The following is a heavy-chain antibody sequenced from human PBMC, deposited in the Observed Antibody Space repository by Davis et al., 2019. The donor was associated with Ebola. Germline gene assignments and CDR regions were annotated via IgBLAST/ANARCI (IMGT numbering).Heavy chain of an antibody. D-gene: IGHD6-13*01. J-gene: IGHJ4*02. CDR2: IYHGRIL. Sequence: PSETLSLTCTVSGDSISNYYWSWIRQPPGKGLEWIGYIYHGRILNYNPSLKSRVTISGDTSKTQFFLNLRSASAADTAVYYCARDVSLAAAGTGFDSWGQGTLVTVSS. CDR1: GDSISNYY. V-gene: IGHV4-59*12. CDR3: ARDVSLAAAGTGFDS.